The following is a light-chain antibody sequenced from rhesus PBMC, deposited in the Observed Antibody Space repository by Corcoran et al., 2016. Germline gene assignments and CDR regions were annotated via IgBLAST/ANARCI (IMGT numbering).Light chain of an antibody. J-gene: IGLJ1*01. CDR1: SSDVGGYNY. V-gene: IGLV2S7*01. Sequence: QAAPTQPPSVSGSPGQSVTISCTGPSSDVGGYNYVSWYQQHPGKAPKLMIYGVSKRPSGVSDRFSGSKSGNTASLTISGLQAEDEADYYCGSYTTSSTYIFGAGTRLTVL. CDR2: GVS. CDR3: GSYTTSSTYI.